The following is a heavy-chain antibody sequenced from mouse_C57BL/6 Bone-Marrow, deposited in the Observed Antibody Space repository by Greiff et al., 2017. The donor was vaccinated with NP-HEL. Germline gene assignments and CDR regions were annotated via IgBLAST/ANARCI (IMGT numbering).Heavy chain of an antibody. J-gene: IGHJ2*01. Sequence: QVQLQQSGPGLVQPSQSLSITCTVSGFSLTSYGVHWVRQSPGKGLEWLGVIWRGGSTDYNAAFMSRLSTTKDNSKIQVFFKMNSLQADDTAIYYCAKKSSGGLGIDYWGQGTTLTVSS. CDR2: IWRGGST. CDR1: GFSLTSYG. D-gene: IGHD4-1*01. V-gene: IGHV2-5*01. CDR3: AKKSSGGLGIDY.